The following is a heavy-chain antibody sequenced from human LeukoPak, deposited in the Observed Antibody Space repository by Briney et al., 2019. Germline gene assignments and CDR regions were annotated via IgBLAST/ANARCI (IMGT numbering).Heavy chain of an antibody. CDR3: ARDRDGGTTDY. J-gene: IGHJ4*02. V-gene: IGHV3-53*01. CDR1: GFTFSSNY. D-gene: IGHD1-1*01. CDR2: IYSGGTT. Sequence: PGGSLRLSCAASGFTFSSNYMSWVRQAPGKGLEWVAVIYSGGTTYYSDASEGRCTISRNNSKKTLYLQMQSLRGEDTAVYYCARDRDGGTTDYWGQGTLVTVSS.